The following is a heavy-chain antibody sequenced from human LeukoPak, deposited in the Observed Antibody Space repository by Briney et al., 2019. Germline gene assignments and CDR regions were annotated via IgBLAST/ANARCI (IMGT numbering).Heavy chain of an antibody. CDR1: GFTFSSYW. J-gene: IGHJ3*02. Sequence: GGSLRLSCAASGFTFSSYWMSWVRQAPGKGLEWVANIKEDGSEKYYVDSVKGRFTISRDNAKNSLYLQMNSLRAEDTAVYYCARDKSSGWSLEGYHDAFDIWGQGTMVTVSS. CDR3: ARDKSSGWSLEGYHDAFDI. D-gene: IGHD6-19*01. V-gene: IGHV3-7*01. CDR2: IKEDGSEK.